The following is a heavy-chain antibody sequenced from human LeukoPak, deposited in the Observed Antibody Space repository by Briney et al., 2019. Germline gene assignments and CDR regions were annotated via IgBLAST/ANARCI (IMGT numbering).Heavy chain of an antibody. Sequence: PGGSLRLSCAASGFTFSSYEMNWVRQAPGKGLEWVSYISSSGSTIYYADSVKGRFTISRDNAKNSLYLQMNSLRAEDTAVYYCARAGIAAAGSAPGQYYYYGMDVWGQGTTVTVSS. D-gene: IGHD6-13*01. J-gene: IGHJ6*02. CDR2: ISSSGSTI. CDR1: GFTFSSYE. CDR3: ARAGIAAAGSAPGQYYYYGMDV. V-gene: IGHV3-48*03.